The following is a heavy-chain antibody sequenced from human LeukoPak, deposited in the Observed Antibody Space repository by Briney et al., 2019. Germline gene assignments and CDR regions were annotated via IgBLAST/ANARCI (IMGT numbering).Heavy chain of an antibody. CDR2: ISGSGGST. V-gene: IGHV3-23*01. CDR1: GFTFSSYA. J-gene: IGHJ5*02. CDR3: AKVALGYCSSTSCLGGLDP. D-gene: IGHD2-2*01. Sequence: GGSLRLSCAASGFTFSSYAMNWVRQAPGKGLEWVSAISGSGGSTYYADSVKGRFTISRDNSKNTLYLQMNSLRAEDTAVYYCAKVALGYCSSTSCLGGLDPWGQGTLVTVSS.